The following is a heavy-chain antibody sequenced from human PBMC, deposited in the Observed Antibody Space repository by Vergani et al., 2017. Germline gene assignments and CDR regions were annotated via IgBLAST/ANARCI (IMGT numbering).Heavy chain of an antibody. CDR2: ISSSGSP. V-gene: IGHV4-39*02. CDR1: GGSISSSSYY. J-gene: IGHJ3*01. Sequence: QLQLPESGPGLVKPSETLSLTCTVSGGSISSSSYYWGWIRQPPGKGLEWIGSISSSGSPYYNPTLKSRLAFSVDTSKNLFSLRLKSVTATDTGMYYCARPVGPSAIADGYHVWGQGTMVTVS. CDR3: ARPVGPSAIADGYHV. D-gene: IGHD3-10*01.